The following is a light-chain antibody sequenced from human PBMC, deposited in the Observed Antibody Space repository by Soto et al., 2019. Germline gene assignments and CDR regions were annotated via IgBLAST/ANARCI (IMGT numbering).Light chain of an antibody. CDR2: GAS. CDR1: QSVSSN. Sequence: EIVMTQSPATLSVSPGERATLSCRASQSVSSNLAWYQQKPGQAPRLLIYGASTRATGIPARFSGSGSGTEFTLTISSLQSEDFAVYYCQQYKNWPGITFGPGTKVDLK. CDR3: QQYKNWPGIT. J-gene: IGKJ3*01. V-gene: IGKV3-15*01.